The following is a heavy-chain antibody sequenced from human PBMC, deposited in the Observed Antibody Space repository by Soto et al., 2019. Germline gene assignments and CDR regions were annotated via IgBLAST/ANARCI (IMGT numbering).Heavy chain of an antibody. CDR2: INPSGGST. CDR1: GYTFTSYY. V-gene: IGHV1-46*01. CDR3: ARVLGDQPLPMDY. D-gene: IGHD2-2*01. J-gene: IGHJ4*02. Sequence: ASVKVSCKASGYTFTSYYMHWVRQAPGQGLEWMGIINPSGGSTIYAQKFQGRVTMTRDTSTSTVHMELSSLRSEDTAVYYCARVLGDQPLPMDYWGQGTLVTVSS.